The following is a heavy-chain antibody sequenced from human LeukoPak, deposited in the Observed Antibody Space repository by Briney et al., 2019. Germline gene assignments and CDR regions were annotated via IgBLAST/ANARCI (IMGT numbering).Heavy chain of an antibody. CDR1: GSTFSGYW. CDR2: INSDGSTT. D-gene: IGHD3-16*01. V-gene: IGHV3-74*01. Sequence: PGGSLRLSFAASGSTFSGYWMHWVRQAPRKGLVWVSRINSDGSTTSYADSVKGLFTISRDNAKNTLYLQMNSLIAEDTAVYYCARSGGGYFDYWGQGTLVTVSS. CDR3: ARSGGGYFDY. J-gene: IGHJ4*02.